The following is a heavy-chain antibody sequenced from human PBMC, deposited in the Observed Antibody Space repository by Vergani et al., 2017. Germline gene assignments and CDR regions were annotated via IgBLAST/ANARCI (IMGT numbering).Heavy chain of an antibody. D-gene: IGHD1-7*01. V-gene: IGHV4-31*03. CDR2: IYYSGST. Sequence: VQLQESCPGLVKPSQTLSLTCTVSGGSISRGGYYLSWIRQHPGKGLEWIGDIYYSGSTYYNPSLKSRVTISVDTSKNQFSLKLSSVTAADTAVYYCARVAGTTSYYYYYMDVWGKGTTVTVSS. CDR1: GGSISRGGYY. CDR3: ARVAGTTSYYYYYMDV. J-gene: IGHJ6*03.